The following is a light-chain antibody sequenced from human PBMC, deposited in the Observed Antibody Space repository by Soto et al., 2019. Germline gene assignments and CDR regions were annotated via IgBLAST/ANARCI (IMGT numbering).Light chain of an antibody. CDR2: DAS. CDR1: QSISSW. V-gene: IGKV1-5*01. Sequence: DIGLTQSPSTLSASVGDRVTITCRASQSISSWLAWYQQKPGKAPKLLIYDASSLESGVPSRFSGSGSGTEFTLTISSLKPDDFATYYCQQYQSYSRTFGQGTKVDIK. J-gene: IGKJ1*01. CDR3: QQYQSYSRT.